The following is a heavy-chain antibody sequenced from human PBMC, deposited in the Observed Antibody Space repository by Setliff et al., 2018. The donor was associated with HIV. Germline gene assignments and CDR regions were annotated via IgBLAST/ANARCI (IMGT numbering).Heavy chain of an antibody. J-gene: IGHJ6*02. V-gene: IGHV3-43*01. CDR2: IYWDSSRA. CDR3: ARSVIGYYYYGMDV. Sequence: PGGSLRLSCATSGFTFDDYTVHWVRQAPGKGLEWLAFIYWDSSRAYYADSVRGRFTISRDNSKSSLYLQMNDLRTEDTALYYCARSVIGYYYYGMDVWGQGTLVTVSS. D-gene: IGHD3-10*01. CDR1: GFTFDDYT.